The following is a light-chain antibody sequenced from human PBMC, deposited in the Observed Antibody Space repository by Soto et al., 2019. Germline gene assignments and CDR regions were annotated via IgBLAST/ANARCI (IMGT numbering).Light chain of an antibody. CDR2: AAS. Sequence: DIQLTQSPSSLSASVGDRVTITGRASQDVSHYLAWYQQRPGKVPRLLIYAASTLKIGVPARFSGSGSGTDFTLTISGLQPEDVATYYCQKYDRAPWTFGQGTKVEIK. CDR1: QDVSHY. J-gene: IGKJ1*01. V-gene: IGKV1-27*01. CDR3: QKYDRAPWT.